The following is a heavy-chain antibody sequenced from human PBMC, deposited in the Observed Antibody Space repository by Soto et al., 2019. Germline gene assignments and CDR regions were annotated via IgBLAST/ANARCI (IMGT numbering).Heavy chain of an antibody. CDR2: IYSGGST. Sequence: HPGGSMRLSCSASGFTVSSNYMSWVRQAPGKGLEWVSVIYSGGSTYYADSVKGRFTISRDNSKNTLYLQMNSLRAEDTAVYYCAKDQKQLAAKEIDYWGQGTLVTVSS. D-gene: IGHD6-13*01. CDR1: GFTVSSNY. J-gene: IGHJ4*02. CDR3: AKDQKQLAAKEIDY. V-gene: IGHV3-66*01.